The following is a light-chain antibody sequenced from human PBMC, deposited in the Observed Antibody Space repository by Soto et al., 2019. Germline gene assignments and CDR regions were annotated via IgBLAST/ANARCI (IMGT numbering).Light chain of an antibody. J-gene: IGLJ7*01. CDR3: GTWDSSLSAVV. CDR1: SSNIGNNY. CDR2: DND. Sequence: QSVLTQPPSVSAAPGQTVTISCSGRSSNIGNNYVSWYQQVPGTAPKLLIKDNDKRPSGIPDRFSGSKSGTSATLGITGLQTGDEANYYCGTWDSSLSAVVFGGCTQLTVL. V-gene: IGLV1-51*01.